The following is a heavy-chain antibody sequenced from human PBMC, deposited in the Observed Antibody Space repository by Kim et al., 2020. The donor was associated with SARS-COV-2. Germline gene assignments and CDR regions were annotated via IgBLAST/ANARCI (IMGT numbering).Heavy chain of an antibody. V-gene: IGHV4-59*09. J-gene: IGHJ3*02. CDR3: ARGFDI. CDR2: YNSAST. Sequence: YNSASTNSNPSLKSRLTISVDTSKNQFSLKLSSVTAADTAVYYCARGFDIWGQGTMVTVSS.